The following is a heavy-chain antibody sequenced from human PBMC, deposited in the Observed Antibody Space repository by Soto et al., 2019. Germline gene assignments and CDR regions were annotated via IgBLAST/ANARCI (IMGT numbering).Heavy chain of an antibody. CDR1: GGSVSSGSYY. D-gene: IGHD5-18*01. CDR3: ARAGYSYEFDY. J-gene: IGHJ4*02. V-gene: IGHV4-61*01. Sequence: QVQLQESGPGLVKPSETLSLTCTVSGGSVSSGSYYWSWIRQPPGKGLEWIGYIYYSGNTNYNPSLRSRVTISVDTSKNQSSLKLSSVTAADTAVYYCARAGYSYEFDYWGQGTLVTVSS. CDR2: IYYSGNT.